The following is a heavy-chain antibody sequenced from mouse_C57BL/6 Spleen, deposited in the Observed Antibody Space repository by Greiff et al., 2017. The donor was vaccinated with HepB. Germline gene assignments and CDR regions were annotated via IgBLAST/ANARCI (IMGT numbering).Heavy chain of an antibody. J-gene: IGHJ3*01. CDR1: GYTFTDYY. D-gene: IGHD1-1*01. Sequence: QVQLQQSGAELVRPGASVKLSCKASGYTFTDYYINWVKQRPGQGLEWIARIYPGSGNTYYNEKFKGKATLTAEKSSSTAYMQLSSLTSEDSAVYFCARSGYYGSRFAYWGQGTLVTVSA. CDR3: ARSGYYGSRFAY. V-gene: IGHV1-76*01. CDR2: IYPGSGNT.